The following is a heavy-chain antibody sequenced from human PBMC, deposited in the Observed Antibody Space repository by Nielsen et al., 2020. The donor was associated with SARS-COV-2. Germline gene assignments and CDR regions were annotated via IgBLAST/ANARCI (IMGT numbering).Heavy chain of an antibody. CDR1: GFTFSTFG. D-gene: IGHD3-10*01. V-gene: IGHV3-48*04. J-gene: IGHJ6*02. CDR3: AKVRGYGMDV. CDR2: MSARGDLV. Sequence: GESLKISCAASGFTFSTFGMSWVRQAPGKGLEWVSYMSARGDLVYYADSVKGRFTISRDNAKNSLYLQLSSLGAEDTAVYYCAKVRGYGMDVWGRGTMVTVSS.